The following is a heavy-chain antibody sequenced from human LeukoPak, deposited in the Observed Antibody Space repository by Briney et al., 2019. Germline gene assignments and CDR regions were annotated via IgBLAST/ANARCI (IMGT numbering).Heavy chain of an antibody. D-gene: IGHD1-7*01. CDR3: ARDSFGLELRC. Sequence: ASVKVSCKASGYTFTGYYMHWVRQAPGQGLEWMGWINPNSGGTNYAQKFQGRVTMTRDTSISTAYMELSSLRSEDTAVYYCARDSFGLELRCWGQGTLVTVSS. CDR2: INPNSGGT. J-gene: IGHJ4*02. CDR1: GYTFTGYY. V-gene: IGHV1-2*02.